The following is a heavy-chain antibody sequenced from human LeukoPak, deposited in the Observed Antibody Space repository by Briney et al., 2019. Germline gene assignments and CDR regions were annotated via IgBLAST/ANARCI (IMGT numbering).Heavy chain of an antibody. D-gene: IGHD3-16*01. Sequence: ASVKVSCKASGGTFSSYAISWVRQAPGQGLEWMGGIIPIFGTANYAQKFQGRVTITADESTSTAYMELSSLRSEDTAVYYCARVLGEGPYYYYYMDVWGKGTTVTVSS. J-gene: IGHJ6*03. V-gene: IGHV1-69*13. CDR1: GGTFSSYA. CDR3: ARVLGEGPYYYYYMDV. CDR2: IIPIFGTA.